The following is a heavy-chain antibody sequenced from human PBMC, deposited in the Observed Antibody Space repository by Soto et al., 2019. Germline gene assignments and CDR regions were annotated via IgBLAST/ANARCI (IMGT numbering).Heavy chain of an antibody. CDR3: TTILQWLVPMDY. Sequence: EVQLVESGGGLVKPGGSLRLSCAASGFTFSNAWMNWVRQAPGKGLEWVGRIKSKTDGGTTDYAAPVKGRFTISRDDSKNTLYLQVNSLKTEVTAMYYFTTILQWLVPMDYWGQGTLVTLSS. D-gene: IGHD6-19*01. J-gene: IGHJ4*02. V-gene: IGHV3-15*07. CDR1: GFTFSNAW. CDR2: IKSKTDGGTT.